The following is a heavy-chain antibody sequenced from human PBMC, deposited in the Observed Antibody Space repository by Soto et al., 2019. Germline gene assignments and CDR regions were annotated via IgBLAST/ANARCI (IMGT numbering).Heavy chain of an antibody. V-gene: IGHV1-2*04. J-gene: IGHJ6*02. CDR3: AIPYYYYGMDV. Sequence: ASVKVSCKASGYTFTGYYMHWVRQAPGQGLEWMGWINPNSGGTNYAPKFQGWVTITRDTSISTAYMELSRLRSDDTAVYYCAIPYYYYGMDVWGRGTTVTVSS. CDR2: INPNSGGT. CDR1: GYTFTGYY.